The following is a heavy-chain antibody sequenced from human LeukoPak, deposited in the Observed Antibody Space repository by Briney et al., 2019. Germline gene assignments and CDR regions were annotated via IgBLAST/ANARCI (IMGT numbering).Heavy chain of an antibody. CDR3: AKDLTYGEYAGGDAFDI. CDR2: ISGSGGST. Sequence: GGLRRLSFAASGLTFSSDGMRWVRQAPGKGLEWVSAISGSGGSTYYADSVKGRFTISRDNSKNTLYLQMNSLRAEDTAVYYCAKDLTYGEYAGGDAFDIWGQGTMVAVSS. V-gene: IGHV3-23*01. J-gene: IGHJ3*02. D-gene: IGHD4-17*01. CDR1: GLTFSSDG.